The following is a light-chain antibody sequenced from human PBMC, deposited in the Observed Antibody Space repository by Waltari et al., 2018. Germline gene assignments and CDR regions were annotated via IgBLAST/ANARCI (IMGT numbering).Light chain of an antibody. CDR3: QTWDNTVHVV. Sequence: SYDLTQPPSVSVSPRQTATIPCSGGELGNKSVCWYQQKPGQSPLMVIYQDNKRPSGVPERFSGSNSGNTATLTISETQPMDEADYYCQTWDNTVHVVFGGGTKLTVL. CDR2: QDN. V-gene: IGLV3-1*01. J-gene: IGLJ2*01. CDR1: ELGNKS.